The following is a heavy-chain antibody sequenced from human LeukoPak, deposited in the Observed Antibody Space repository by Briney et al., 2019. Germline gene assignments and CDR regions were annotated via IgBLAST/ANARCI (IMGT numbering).Heavy chain of an antibody. Sequence: PGGSLTLTCAASGYTISSYCNNWVRQAPAKELVEFISISCSSCYIYYAVSVKGRFTISRDSAKNSLYLQMNSLISEDRAVYYCARGHYDSRGYALPPRRGLLEYGGRGNLVPVS. V-gene: IGHV3-21*01. CDR1: GYTISSYC. D-gene: IGHD3-22*01. CDR3: ARGHYDSRGYALPPRRGLLEY. CDR2: ISCSSCYI. J-gene: IGHJ4*02.